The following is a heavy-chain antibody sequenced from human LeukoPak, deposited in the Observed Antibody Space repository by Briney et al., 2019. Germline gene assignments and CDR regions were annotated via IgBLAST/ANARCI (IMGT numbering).Heavy chain of an antibody. Sequence: GGSLRLSCSASGFXFSSYVIHWVRQAPGKGLEWVATISYDEDNIYYADSVKGRFTISRDNSKDTLFLQMNSLKIEDTAIYYCEASWHYWGQGTLVTVSS. CDR3: EASWHY. D-gene: IGHD1-26*01. V-gene: IGHV3-30*03. CDR2: ISYDEDNI. CDR1: GFXFSSYV. J-gene: IGHJ4*02.